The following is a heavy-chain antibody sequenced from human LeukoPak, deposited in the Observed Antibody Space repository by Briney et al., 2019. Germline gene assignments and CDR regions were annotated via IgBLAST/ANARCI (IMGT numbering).Heavy chain of an antibody. V-gene: IGHV1-2*06. J-gene: IGHJ3*02. CDR1: GYTFTGYY. CDR2: INPNSGGT. CDR3: ARVRYCGGDCDSDKKWAFDI. Sequence: GASVKVSCKASGYTFTGYYMHWVRQAPGQGLEWMGRINPNSGGTNYAQKFQGRVTMTRDTSISTAYMELSRLRSDDTAVYSCARVRYCGGDCDSDKKWAFDIWGQGTMVTVSS. D-gene: IGHD2-21*02.